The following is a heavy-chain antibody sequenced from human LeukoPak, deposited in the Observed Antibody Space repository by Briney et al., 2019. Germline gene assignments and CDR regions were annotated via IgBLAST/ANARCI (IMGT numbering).Heavy chain of an antibody. V-gene: IGHV1-2*02. CDR1: GYTFTGYY. Sequence: ASVKLSCTASGYTFTGYYMHWVRQAPGQGLGWMGWINPNSGGTNYAQKFQGRVTMTRDTSISTAYMELSRLRSDDTAVYYCARLRGSYSGFDYWGQGTLVTVSS. J-gene: IGHJ4*02. CDR2: INPNSGGT. D-gene: IGHD1-26*01. CDR3: ARLRGSYSGFDY.